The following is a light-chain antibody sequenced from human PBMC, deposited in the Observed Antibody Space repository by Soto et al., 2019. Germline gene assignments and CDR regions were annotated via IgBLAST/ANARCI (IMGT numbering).Light chain of an antibody. CDR3: SSYTSTTRI. Sequence: QSALTQPASVSGSPGQSITISCTGFSSDVGDYNYVSWYQQHAGKVPKLIIYEVTNRPLGVSNRFSGSKSGYTASLTISGLQTDDEADHYCSSYTSTTRIFGGGTKLTVL. CDR2: EVT. J-gene: IGLJ2*01. V-gene: IGLV2-14*01. CDR1: SSDVGDYNY.